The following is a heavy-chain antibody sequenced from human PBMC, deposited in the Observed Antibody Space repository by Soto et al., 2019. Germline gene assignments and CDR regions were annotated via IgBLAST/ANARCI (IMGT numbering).Heavy chain of an antibody. V-gene: IGHV3-15*01. CDR2: IKSKTDGGTT. Sequence: PGGSLRLSCAASGFTFSNAWMSCVRQAPGKGLEWVGRIKSKTDGGTTDYAAPVKGRFTISRDDSKNTLYLQMNSLKTEDTAVYYCTITYYYDSSGYSYFDYWGQGTLVTVSS. J-gene: IGHJ4*02. D-gene: IGHD3-22*01. CDR1: GFTFSNAW. CDR3: TITYYYDSSGYSYFDY.